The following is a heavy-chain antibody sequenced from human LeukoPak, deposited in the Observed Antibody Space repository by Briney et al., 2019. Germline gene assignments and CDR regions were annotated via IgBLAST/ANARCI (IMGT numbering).Heavy chain of an antibody. J-gene: IGHJ3*02. CDR2: IYYSGST. CDR1: SGSISSYY. D-gene: IGHD3-22*01. V-gene: IGHV4-59*01. Sequence: SETLSLTCTVSSGSISSYYWSWIRQPPGKGLEWIGYIYYSGSTNYNPSLKGRVTISVDTSKNQFSLKLSSVTAADTAVYYCARGKTYYDISKDAFDIWGQGTMVTVSS. CDR3: ARGKTYYDISKDAFDI.